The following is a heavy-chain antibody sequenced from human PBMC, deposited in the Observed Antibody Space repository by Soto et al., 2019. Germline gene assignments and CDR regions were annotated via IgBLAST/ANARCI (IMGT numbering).Heavy chain of an antibody. V-gene: IGHV3-30-3*01. D-gene: IGHD2-15*01. CDR2: ISYDGSNK. CDR1: GFTFSSYA. CDR3: ARDPIVVVVAVGGDTFDY. J-gene: IGHJ4*02. Sequence: QVQLMESGGGVVQPGRSLRLSCAASGFTFSSYAMHWVRQAPGKGLEWVAVISYDGSNKYYADSVKGRFTISRDNSKNTLYLQMNSLRAEDTAVYYCARDPIVVVVAVGGDTFDYWGQGTLVTVSS.